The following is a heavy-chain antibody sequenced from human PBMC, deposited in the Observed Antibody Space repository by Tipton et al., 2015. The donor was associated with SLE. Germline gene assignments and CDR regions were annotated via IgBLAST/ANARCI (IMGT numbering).Heavy chain of an antibody. D-gene: IGHD7-27*01. V-gene: IGHV4-39*07. Sequence: TLSLTCTVSGGSITSSSYFWGWIRQSPGKGLEWIGNINTGGGTYRNPSLMSRVTISVDTSKTQFSLIVTSVTAADTAVYYCVRGPWAYYYYMDVWCKGTKVTVSS. J-gene: IGHJ6*03. CDR1: GGSITSSSYF. CDR2: INTGGGT. CDR3: VRGPWAYYYYMDV.